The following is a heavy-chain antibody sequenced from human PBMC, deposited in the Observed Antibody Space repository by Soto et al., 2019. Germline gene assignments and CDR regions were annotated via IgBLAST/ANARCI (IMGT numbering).Heavy chain of an antibody. CDR1: GFIFSNYV. CDR3: PRAPDGDLDFDY. V-gene: IGHV3-48*02. CDR2: IGISGTAT. J-gene: IGHJ4*02. D-gene: IGHD4-17*01. Sequence: EVQLVESGGGLVQPGGSLRLSCAASGFIFSNYVLTWVRQAPGKGLEWVSHIGISGTATLYADSVRGRFTISRDNAKNSVYLQMNSMSDEDTAVYYCPRAPDGDLDFDYWGQGTLVTVSS.